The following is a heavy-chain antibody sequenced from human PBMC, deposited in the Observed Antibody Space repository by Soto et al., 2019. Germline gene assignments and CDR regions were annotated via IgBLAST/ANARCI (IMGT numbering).Heavy chain of an antibody. CDR2: INPNSGGT. V-gene: IGHV1-2*02. CDR3: ASDRVGATPYYGMDV. Sequence: ASVKVSCKASGYTFTGYYMHWVRQAPGQGLEWMGWINPNSGGTNYAQKFQGRVTMTRDTSISTAYMELSRLRSDDTAVYYCASDRVGATPYYGMDVCGQGTTVTVYS. J-gene: IGHJ6*02. D-gene: IGHD1-26*01. CDR1: GYTFTGYY.